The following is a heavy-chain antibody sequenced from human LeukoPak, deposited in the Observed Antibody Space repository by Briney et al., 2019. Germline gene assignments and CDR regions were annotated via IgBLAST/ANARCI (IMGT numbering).Heavy chain of an antibody. CDR1: GFTFSTYG. D-gene: IGHD2-21*01. V-gene: IGHV3-23*01. J-gene: IGHJ4*02. CDR2: ISGSGYTI. CDR3: AKGRCGAFCGGD. Sequence: GGSLRLSCAASGFTFSTYGMSWVRQAPGKGLEWVSSISGSGYTIDYADSVKGRFTISRDNSKNTLYLQLNSLRAEDTALYFCAKGRCGAFCGGDWGQGTLVTVSS.